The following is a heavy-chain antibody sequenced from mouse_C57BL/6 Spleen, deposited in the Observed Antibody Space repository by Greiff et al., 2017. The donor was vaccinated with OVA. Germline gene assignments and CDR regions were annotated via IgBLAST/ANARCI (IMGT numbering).Heavy chain of an antibody. D-gene: IGHD2-12*01. CDR2: IHPNSGST. CDR1: GYTFTSYW. CDR3: AREDYSPFAY. V-gene: IGHV1-64*01. Sequence: QVQLQQPGAELVKPGASVTLSCKASGYTFTSYWMHWVKQRPGQGLEWIGMIHPNSGSTNYNEKFKSKATLTVDKSSSTAYMQLSSLTSEDSAVYYCAREDYSPFAYWGQGTLVTVSA. J-gene: IGHJ3*01.